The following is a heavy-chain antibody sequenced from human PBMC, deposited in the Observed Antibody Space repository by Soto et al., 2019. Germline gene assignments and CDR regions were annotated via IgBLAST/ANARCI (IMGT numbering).Heavy chain of an antibody. CDR1: GGHFSSYD. D-gene: IGHD3-3*01. CDR2: IIPIFGKA. J-gene: IGHJ6*02. CDR3: ARDYHFGSGYGPNSMDV. Sequence: QVQLVQSGAEVKKPGSSVKVSCKASGGHFSSYDISWVRQAPGQGLEWMGGIIPIFGKANYAQKFQGRITTTAQEPKSTAYVELSSLRSEETAVYYCARDYHFGSGYGPNSMDVWGQGTTVPFS. V-gene: IGHV1-69*12.